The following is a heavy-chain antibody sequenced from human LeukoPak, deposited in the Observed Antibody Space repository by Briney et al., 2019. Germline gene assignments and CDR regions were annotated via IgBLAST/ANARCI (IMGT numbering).Heavy chain of an antibody. CDR3: AKSTNWGSISDGFDI. Sequence: ASVKVSCKASGYSFIGYYIHWVRQAPGQGLEWMGWINPNSGGANYAEKFQGRVTMTRDTSISPVYMELTRLRSYGTAMYYCAKSTNWGSISDGFDIWGQGTMVTVAS. V-gene: IGHV1-2*02. CDR1: GYSFIGYY. CDR2: INPNSGGA. J-gene: IGHJ3*02. D-gene: IGHD7-27*01.